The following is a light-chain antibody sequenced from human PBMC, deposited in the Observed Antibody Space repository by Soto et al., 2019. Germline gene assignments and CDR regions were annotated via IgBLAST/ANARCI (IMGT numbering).Light chain of an antibody. J-gene: IGKJ3*01. CDR1: QSVSSY. Sequence: EIVLTQSPATLSLSPGERATLSCRASQSVSSYLAWYQQKPGQAPRLLIYDASNRATGIPARFSGSGFGTDFTLTISSLEPEDFEVYYCQQRSNWPPIFTFGPGTKVDIK. CDR3: QQRSNWPPIFT. V-gene: IGKV3-11*01. CDR2: DAS.